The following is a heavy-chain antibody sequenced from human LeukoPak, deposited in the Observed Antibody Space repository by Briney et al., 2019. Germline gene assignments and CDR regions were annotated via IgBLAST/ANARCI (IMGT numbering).Heavy chain of an antibody. CDR2: IFHIGNT. CDR1: PGSISRFY. CDR3: AGTVTTHFAY. V-gene: IGHV4-59*08. D-gene: IGHD4-17*01. J-gene: IGHJ4*02. Sequence: SETLSLTCSVSPGSISRFYWSWIRQAPGKEPEWIGYIFHIGNTNYSPSLRGRVTISIDTSKNEFSLDLTSVTAADTAVYYCAGTVTTHFAYWGQGALVTVSS.